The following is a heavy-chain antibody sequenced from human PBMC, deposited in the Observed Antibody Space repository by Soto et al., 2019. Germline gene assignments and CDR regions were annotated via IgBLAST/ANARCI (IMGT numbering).Heavy chain of an antibody. D-gene: IGHD1-26*01. CDR3: ATYSGNYERYGVYYGMDV. J-gene: IGHJ6*02. CDR2: ISGSGGST. Sequence: SGGSLRLSCAASGFTFSNYAISWVRQAPGKGLEWVSSISGSGGSTYYADSVKGRFTISRDNSKNTLYLQMNSLRAEDTAVYYCATYSGNYERYGVYYGMDVWGQGTTVTV. V-gene: IGHV3-23*01. CDR1: GFTFSNYA.